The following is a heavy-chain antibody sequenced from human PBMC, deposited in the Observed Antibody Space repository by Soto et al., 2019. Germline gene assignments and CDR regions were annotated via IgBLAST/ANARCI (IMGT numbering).Heavy chain of an antibody. J-gene: IGHJ3*02. D-gene: IGHD5-12*01. CDR1: GFTFSSYA. CDR3: ARATSKGRSAFDI. Sequence: QPVGSLRLSCAASGFTFSSYAMHWVRQAPGKGLEYVSAISSNGGSTYYANSVKGRFTISRDNSKNTLYLQMGSLRAEDMAVYYCARATSKGRSAFDIGGQGTAVTVSS. CDR2: ISSNGGST. V-gene: IGHV3-64*01.